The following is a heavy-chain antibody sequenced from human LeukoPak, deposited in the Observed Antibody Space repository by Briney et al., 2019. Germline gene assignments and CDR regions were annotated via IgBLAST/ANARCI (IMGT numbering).Heavy chain of an antibody. CDR1: GGSIRSSYYY. D-gene: IGHD2-2*01. V-gene: IGHV4-39*07. J-gene: IGHJ4*02. Sequence: SETLSLTCTVSGGSIRSSYYYWGWIRQPPGKGLEWIGSIYDSGSTYYNPSLKSRVTISVDTSKNQFSLKLSSVTAADTAVYYCARDCGSTSLQVCYWGQGTLVTVSS. CDR3: ARDCGSTSLQVCY. CDR2: IYDSGST.